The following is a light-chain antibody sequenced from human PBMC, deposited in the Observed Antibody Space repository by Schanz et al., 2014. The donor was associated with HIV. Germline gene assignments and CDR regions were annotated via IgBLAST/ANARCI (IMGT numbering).Light chain of an antibody. CDR1: QSVSSSY. Sequence: EIVLTQSPGTLSLSPGERVTLSCRASQSVSSSYLAWYQQKPGQAPRLLIYGASSRATGIPGRFSGSGSGTDFTLTISRLEPEDFAVYYCHHYGGSFGPGTTVDYK. CDR2: GAS. V-gene: IGKV3-20*01. J-gene: IGKJ3*01. CDR3: HHYGGS.